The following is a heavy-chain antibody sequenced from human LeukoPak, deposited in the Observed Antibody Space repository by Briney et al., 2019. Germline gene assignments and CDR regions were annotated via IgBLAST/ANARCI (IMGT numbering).Heavy chain of an antibody. D-gene: IGHD3-3*01. V-gene: IGHV3-30-3*01. CDR2: ISYDGSNK. CDR1: GFTFSSYA. J-gene: IGHJ4*02. Sequence: GGSLRLSCAASGFTFSSYAMHWVRQAPGKGLEWVAVISYDGSNKYYADSVKGRFTISRDNSKNTLYLQMNSLRAEDTAVYYCAREEPDDFWSGYLDYWGQGTLVTVSS. CDR3: AREEPDDFWSGYLDY.